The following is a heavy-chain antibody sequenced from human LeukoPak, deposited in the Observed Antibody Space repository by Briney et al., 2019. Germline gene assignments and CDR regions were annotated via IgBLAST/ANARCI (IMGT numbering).Heavy chain of an antibody. CDR2: IKQDGSEK. CDR1: GFTFSRYW. CDR3: ASLGYSSGWYGSNY. V-gene: IGHV3-7*01. D-gene: IGHD6-19*01. J-gene: IGHJ4*02. Sequence: GGSLRLSCAASGFTFSRYWMTWVRQAPGKGLEWVANIKQDGSEKSYVDSVKGRFTISRDNAKNSLYLQMNSLRAEDTAVYYCASLGYSSGWYGSNYWGQGTLVTVSS.